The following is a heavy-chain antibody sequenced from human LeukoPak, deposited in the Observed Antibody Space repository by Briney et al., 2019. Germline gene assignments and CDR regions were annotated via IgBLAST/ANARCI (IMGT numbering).Heavy chain of an antibody. D-gene: IGHD3-3*01. Sequence: VASVKVSCKASGSTFSSYAISWVRQAPGQGLEWMGGIIPIFGTANYAQKFQGRVTITTDESTSTAYMELSSLRSEDTAVYYCAREKITIFGVVIRRGYFDYWGQGTLVTVSS. CDR2: IIPIFGTA. J-gene: IGHJ4*02. V-gene: IGHV1-69*05. CDR3: AREKITIFGVVIRRGYFDY. CDR1: GSTFSSYA.